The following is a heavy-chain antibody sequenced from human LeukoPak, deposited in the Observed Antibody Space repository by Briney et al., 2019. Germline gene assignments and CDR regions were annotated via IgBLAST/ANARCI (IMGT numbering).Heavy chain of an antibody. CDR1: GGTFSSYA. V-gene: IGHV1-69*13. CDR2: IIPIFGTA. Sequence: SVKVSCTASGGTFSSYAISWVRQAPGQGLEWMGGIIPIFGTANYAQKFQGRVTITADESTSTAYMELSSLRSEDTAVYYCARPRAGDSNWFDPWGQGTLVTVSS. D-gene: IGHD7-27*01. J-gene: IGHJ5*02. CDR3: ARPRAGDSNWFDP.